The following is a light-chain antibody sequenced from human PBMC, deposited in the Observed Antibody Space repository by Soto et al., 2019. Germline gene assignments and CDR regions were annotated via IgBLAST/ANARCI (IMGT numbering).Light chain of an antibody. CDR2: WAS. J-gene: IGKJ4*01. CDR1: QSFLSSSNNKNY. Sequence: DIVMTQSPDSLSVSLGERATINCKSGQSFLSSSNNKNYLAWYQQKPGQPPKVVIYWASTRGSGVPDRFSGSGSGTDFTLTISSLQAEDVAVYYCQHYYSSPLTFGGGTKVDIK. V-gene: IGKV4-1*01. CDR3: QHYYSSPLT.